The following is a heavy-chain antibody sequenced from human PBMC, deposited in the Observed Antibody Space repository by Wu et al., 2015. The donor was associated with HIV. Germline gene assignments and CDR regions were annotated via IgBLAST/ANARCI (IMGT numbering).Heavy chain of an antibody. V-gene: IGHV1-69*13. D-gene: IGHD2-8*01. CDR2: IIPMFKTT. Sequence: QVHLVQSGAEVKKPGSSVKVSCKASVGNFRSYAISWVRQAPGQGLEWMGRIIPMFKTTNYIQKFQGRVTITADESTRTAYMELSSLRSEDTAIYYCARSTITNVYGQNSGMDAWGQGP. CDR1: VGNFRSYA. CDR3: ARSTITNVYGQNSGMDA. J-gene: IGHJ6*02.